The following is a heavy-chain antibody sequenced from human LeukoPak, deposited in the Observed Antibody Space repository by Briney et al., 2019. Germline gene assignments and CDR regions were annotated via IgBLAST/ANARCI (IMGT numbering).Heavy chain of an antibody. J-gene: IGHJ5*02. V-gene: IGHV1-2*02. CDR2: INPNSGGT. Sequence: ASVKVSCKASGYTFTGYYMHWVRQAPGQGLEWMGWINPNSGGTNYAQKFQGRVTMTRDTSISTAYMELSRLRSDDTAVYYCARHLNSGCSSTSCYTPANWFDPWGQGTLVTVSS. D-gene: IGHD2-2*02. CDR1: GYTFTGYY. CDR3: ARHLNSGCSSTSCYTPANWFDP.